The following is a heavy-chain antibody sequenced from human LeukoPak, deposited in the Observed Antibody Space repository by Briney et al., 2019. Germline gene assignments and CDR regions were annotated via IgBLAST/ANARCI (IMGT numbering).Heavy chain of an antibody. D-gene: IGHD3-10*01. CDR2: IYHSGST. Sequence: PSETLSLTCAVSGGSISSGGYSWGWIRQPPGKGLEWIGYIYHSGSTYYNPSLKSRVTISVDRSKNQFSLKLSSVTAADTAVYYCARSTMVRGAIYGMDVWGQGTTVTVSS. J-gene: IGHJ6*02. CDR1: GGSISSGGYS. V-gene: IGHV4-30-2*01. CDR3: ARSTMVRGAIYGMDV.